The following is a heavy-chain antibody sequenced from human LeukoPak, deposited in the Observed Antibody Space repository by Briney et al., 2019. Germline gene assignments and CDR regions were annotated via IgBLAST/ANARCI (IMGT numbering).Heavy chain of an antibody. CDR1: GLTFSSYW. Sequence: PGGSLRLSCAASGLTFSSYWMTWVRQAPGKGLEWVANIKQDGIEKYYVDSVKGRFTISRDNAKNSLYLQMNSLRAEDTAVYYFAKVNRWARGSGWYGNDYWGQGTLVTVSS. J-gene: IGHJ4*02. D-gene: IGHD6-19*01. CDR3: AKVNRWARGSGWYGNDY. CDR2: IKQDGIEK. V-gene: IGHV3-7*03.